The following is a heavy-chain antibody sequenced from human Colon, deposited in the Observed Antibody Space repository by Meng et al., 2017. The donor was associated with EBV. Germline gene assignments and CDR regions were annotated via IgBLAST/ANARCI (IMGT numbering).Heavy chain of an antibody. D-gene: IGHD2-15*01. Sequence: HVQLRQVGAGLLKPSEALSLTCTVYGGSFSDSYWTWIRQPPGKGLEWIGEINHVGSTTYNPSFKSRVTISVDTSKNQFSLKLSSVTAADAAVYYCASSDCSGGTCYLDCWGQGTLVTVSS. CDR2: INHVGST. CDR3: ASSDCSGGTCYLDC. CDR1: GGSFSDSY. V-gene: IGHV4-34*01. J-gene: IGHJ4*02.